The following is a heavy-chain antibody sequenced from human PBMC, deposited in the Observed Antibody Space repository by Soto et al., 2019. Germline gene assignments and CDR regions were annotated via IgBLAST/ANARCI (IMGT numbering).Heavy chain of an antibody. D-gene: IGHD4-4*01. Sequence: EVQLVQSGGGLVQPGGSLRLSWVGSGFTFTDFYMNWVRQAPGKGLEWVANIRPDGSETNYVESVKGRLTNSRDNAKNSLFLQMNRLSADDTAVDYCAGWGGHDYNYWGQGILVTVSS. J-gene: IGHJ4*02. CDR3: AGWGGHDYNY. CDR2: IRPDGSET. V-gene: IGHV3-7*03. CDR1: GFTFTDFY.